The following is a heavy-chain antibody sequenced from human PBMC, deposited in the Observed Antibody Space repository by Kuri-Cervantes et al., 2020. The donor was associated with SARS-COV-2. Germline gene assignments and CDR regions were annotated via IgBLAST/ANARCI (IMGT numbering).Heavy chain of an antibody. Sequence: SQTLSLTCAVYGGSFSGYYWSWIRQPPGKGLEWIGEINHSGSTNYNPSLKSRVTISVDKSKNQFSLKLSSVTAADTAVYYCARAGFLEWLLPRLYYYYGMDVWGQGTTVTVSS. CDR1: GGSFSGYY. V-gene: IGHV4-34*01. CDR3: ARAGFLEWLLPRLYYYYGMDV. D-gene: IGHD3-3*01. CDR2: INHSGST. J-gene: IGHJ6*02.